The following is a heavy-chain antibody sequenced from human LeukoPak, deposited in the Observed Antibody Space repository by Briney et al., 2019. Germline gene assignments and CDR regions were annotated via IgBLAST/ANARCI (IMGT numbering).Heavy chain of an antibody. D-gene: IGHD2-2*02. CDR2: IYHSGST. J-gene: IGHJ6*03. Sequence: PSETLSLTCTVSGYSISSGYYWGWIRQPPGKGLEWIGSIYHSGSTYYNPSLKGRVTISVDTSKNQFSLKLSSVTAADTAVYYCAGTYTYYYYYYMDVWGKGTTVTISS. CDR1: GYSISSGYY. CDR3: AGTYTYYYYYYMDV. V-gene: IGHV4-38-2*02.